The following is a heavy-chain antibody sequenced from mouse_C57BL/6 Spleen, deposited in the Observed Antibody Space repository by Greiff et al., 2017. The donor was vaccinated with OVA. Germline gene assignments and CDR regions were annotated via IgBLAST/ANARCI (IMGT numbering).Heavy chain of an antibody. V-gene: IGHV1-39*01. D-gene: IGHD2-5*01. Sequence: EVQLQQSGPELVKPGASVKISCKASGYSFTDYNMNWVKQSHGKSLEWIGVINPKYGTTSYNQKFKGKATVTGDQSSSTADLQLNSLTSDDSAVYYCAGYSTFAYWGQGTLVTVSA. J-gene: IGHJ3*01. CDR1: GYSFTDYN. CDR3: AGYSTFAY. CDR2: INPKYGTT.